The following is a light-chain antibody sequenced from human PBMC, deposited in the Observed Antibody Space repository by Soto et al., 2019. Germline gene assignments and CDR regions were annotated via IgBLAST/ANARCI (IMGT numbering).Light chain of an antibody. Sequence: QSVLTQSPSASGSPGQSVTISCTGTSSDIGGYNSVSWYQQHPGKAPKVMIYGVSKRPSGVPDRFSGSKSGNTASLTVSALQAEDEADYYCSSYTDRNNLVFGTGTKVT. CDR2: GVS. CDR3: SSYTDRNNLV. V-gene: IGLV2-8*01. CDR1: SSDIGGYNS. J-gene: IGLJ1*01.